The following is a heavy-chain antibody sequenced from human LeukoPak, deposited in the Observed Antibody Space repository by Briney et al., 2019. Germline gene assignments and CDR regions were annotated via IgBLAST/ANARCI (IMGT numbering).Heavy chain of an antibody. Sequence: SETLSLTCTVSGGSISSSSYSWGLIRQPPGKGLEWIGSIYYTGITYYNPSLKSRVTISVDTSKNQFSLKLSSVTAADTAVYYCARDLSGYDLWGRGTLVTVSS. J-gene: IGHJ2*01. D-gene: IGHD3-9*01. CDR3: ARDLSGYDL. CDR1: GGSISSSSYS. CDR2: IYYTGIT. V-gene: IGHV4-39*07.